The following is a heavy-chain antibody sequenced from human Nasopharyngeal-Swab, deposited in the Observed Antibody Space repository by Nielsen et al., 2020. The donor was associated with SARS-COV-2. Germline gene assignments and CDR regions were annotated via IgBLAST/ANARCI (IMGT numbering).Heavy chain of an antibody. CDR2: INHSGST. Sequence: SETLSLTCAVYGGSFSGYYWSWIRQPPGKGLEWIGEINHSGSTNYNPSLKSRVTISVDTSKNQFSLKLSSVTAADTAVYYCARAPAAILTSYYYYGMDVWGQGTTVTVSS. D-gene: IGHD2-2*01. CDR3: ARAPAAILTSYYYYGMDV. V-gene: IGHV4-34*01. J-gene: IGHJ6*02. CDR1: GGSFSGYY.